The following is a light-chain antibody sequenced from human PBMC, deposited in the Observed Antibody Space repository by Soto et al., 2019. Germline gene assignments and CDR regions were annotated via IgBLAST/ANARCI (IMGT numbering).Light chain of an antibody. CDR3: QQYNNWPPVT. V-gene: IGKV3-15*01. J-gene: IGKJ1*01. CDR1: QSVSSN. CDR2: GAS. Sequence: EIVMTQSPATLSVSPGERATLSCRASQSVSSNLAWYQQKPGQAPRLLIYGASTRATGIPARFSGSGSGTEFTLTTISLQSEDFAVYYCQQYNNWPPVTFAQGTKLDI.